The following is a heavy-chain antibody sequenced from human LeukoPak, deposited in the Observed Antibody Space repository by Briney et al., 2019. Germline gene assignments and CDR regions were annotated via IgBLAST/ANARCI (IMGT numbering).Heavy chain of an antibody. CDR1: GYTFTSYY. J-gene: IGHJ3*02. V-gene: IGHV1-46*01. CDR2: INPSGGST. Sequence: ASVKVSCKASGYTFTSYYMHWVRQAPGQGLEWMGIINPSGGSTSYAQKFQGGVTMTRDTSTSTVYMELSSLRSEDTAVYYCARGGRGSAAVVAPRSFDIWGQGTMVTVSS. D-gene: IGHD3-22*01. CDR3: ARGGRGSAAVVAPRSFDI.